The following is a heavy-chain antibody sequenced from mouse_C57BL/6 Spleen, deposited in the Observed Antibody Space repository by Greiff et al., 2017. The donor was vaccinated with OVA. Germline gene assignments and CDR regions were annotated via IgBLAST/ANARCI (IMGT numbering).Heavy chain of an antibody. CDR1: GFSLTSYG. CDR2: IWSGGST. J-gene: IGHJ1*03. V-gene: IGHV2-2*01. CDR3: ARELRHWYFDV. Sequence: QVQLQQSGPGLVQPSQSLSITCTVSGFSLTSYGVHWVRQSPGKGLEWLGVIWSGGSTDYNAAFISRLSISKDNSKSQVFFKMNSLQADDTAIYYCARELRHWYFDVWGTGTTVTVSS. D-gene: IGHD1-2*01.